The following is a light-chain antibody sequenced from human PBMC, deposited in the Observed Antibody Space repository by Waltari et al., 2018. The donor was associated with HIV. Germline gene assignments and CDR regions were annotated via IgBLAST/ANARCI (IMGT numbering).Light chain of an antibody. CDR3: QVWATNSDPYV. Sequence: SYVLTQPPSVSVAPGQTARIPCGGDTIGHKNVHWYQQKPGQAPVLVVSDDGGRPSGTPGRFSGSKFGSVATLTISSVEAGDEADYFCQVWATNSDPYVFGSGTTVSVL. CDR1: TIGHKN. CDR2: DDG. J-gene: IGLJ1*01. V-gene: IGLV3-21*02.